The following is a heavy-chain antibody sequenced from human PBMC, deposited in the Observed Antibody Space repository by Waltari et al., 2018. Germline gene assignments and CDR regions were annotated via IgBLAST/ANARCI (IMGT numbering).Heavy chain of an antibody. CDR2: ISGSGGST. CDR3: ATPPGATVTPRDY. J-gene: IGHJ4*02. D-gene: IGHD4-17*01. Sequence: EVQLLESGGGLVQPGGSLRLSCAASGFTFSSYAMSWVRQAPGKGLEWVSAISGSGGSTYYSDSVKGRFTISRDNSKNTLYLQMNSLRAEDTAVYYCATPPGATVTPRDYWGQGTLVTVSS. CDR1: GFTFSSYA. V-gene: IGHV3-23*01.